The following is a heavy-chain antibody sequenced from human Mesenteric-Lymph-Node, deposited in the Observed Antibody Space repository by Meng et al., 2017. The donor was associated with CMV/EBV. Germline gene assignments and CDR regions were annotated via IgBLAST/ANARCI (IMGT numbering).Heavy chain of an antibody. V-gene: IGHV3-30*04. J-gene: IGHJ4*02. CDR1: GFSFNTHA. CDR2: VSFDGKTE. D-gene: IGHD2-2*01. CDR3: ARDWSTKWFYLDY. Sequence: GGSLRLSCAGSGFSFNTHAMNWVRQAPGKGLEWVALVSFDGKTESYADSVKGRFTIFRDNSQNTVHLQMNSLRPEDTDIYYCARDWSTKWFYLDYWGQGTLVTVSS.